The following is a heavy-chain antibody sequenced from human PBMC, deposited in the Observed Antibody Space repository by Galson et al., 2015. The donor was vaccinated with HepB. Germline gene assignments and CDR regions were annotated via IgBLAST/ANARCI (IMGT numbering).Heavy chain of an antibody. CDR3: AGEGYYSGYFDY. V-gene: IGHV1-3*04. CDR1: GYTYTFTNYA. J-gene: IGHJ4*02. CDR2: INTANNNT. D-gene: IGHD3-10*01. Sequence: SCKASGYTYTFTNYAIHWVRQAPGQRLEWMGWINTANNNTQYSQNFQGRVTITGDTSATTAYMELSNLRSEDTALYYCAGEGYYSGYFDYWGQGTLVTVSS.